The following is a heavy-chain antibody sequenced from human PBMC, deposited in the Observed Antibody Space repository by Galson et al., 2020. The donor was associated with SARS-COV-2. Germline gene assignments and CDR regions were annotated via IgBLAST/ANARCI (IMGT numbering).Heavy chain of an antibody. D-gene: IGHD2-21*01. CDR2: INSDGTTT. CDR1: GFTFSSYW. CDR3: ARDILGY. V-gene: IGHV3-74*01. Sequence: GESLKISCAASGFTFSSYWMHWVRQAPGKGLVWVSRINSDGTTTTYADSVKGRFTVSRDNAKNTLYLQMNSLGAEDTAVYYCARDILGYWSQGTRVTVSS. J-gene: IGHJ4*02.